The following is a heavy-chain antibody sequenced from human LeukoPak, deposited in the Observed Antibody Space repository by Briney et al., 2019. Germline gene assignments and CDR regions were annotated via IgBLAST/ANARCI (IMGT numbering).Heavy chain of an antibody. D-gene: IGHD5-18*01. V-gene: IGHV3-23*01. CDR3: TNRVDTTMVVY. CDR2: ISGSGRST. J-gene: IGHJ4*02. Sequence: GGSLRLSCAASGFTFSSYAMSWVRQAPGKGLEWVSAISGSGRSTFYADSVKGRFTISRDTSKNTLYLQMNSLRAEDTAVYYCTNRVDTTMVVYWGQGTLVTASS. CDR1: GFTFSSYA.